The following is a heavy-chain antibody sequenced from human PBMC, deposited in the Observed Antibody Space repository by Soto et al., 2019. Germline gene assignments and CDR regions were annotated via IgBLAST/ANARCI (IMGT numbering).Heavy chain of an antibody. D-gene: IGHD3-22*01. CDR1: GGSISSGGYY. CDR2: IYYRGST. V-gene: IGHV4-31*03. Sequence: QVQLQESGPGLVKPSQTLSLTCTVSGGSISSGGYYWSWIRQHPGKGLEWIGYIYYRGSTYYNPSLKSRVTLSVDTSKNQFSLKLRSVTAADTAVYYCAREDHDSSGYYFQHWGQGTLVTVSS. J-gene: IGHJ1*01. CDR3: AREDHDSSGYYFQH.